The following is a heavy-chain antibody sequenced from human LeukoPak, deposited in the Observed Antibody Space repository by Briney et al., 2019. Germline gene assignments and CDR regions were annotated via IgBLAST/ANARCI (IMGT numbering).Heavy chain of an antibody. Sequence: WASVKVSCKASGYTFTSYYMHWVRQAPGQGLEWMGIINPSGGSTSYAQKFQGRVTMTRDMSTSTVYMDLSSLRSEDTAVYYCARGRLNYNSGGYYDNPHLDYWGQGTLVTVSS. J-gene: IGHJ4*02. D-gene: IGHD3-22*01. CDR2: INPSGGST. CDR1: GYTFTSYY. CDR3: ARGRLNYNSGGYYDNPHLDY. V-gene: IGHV1-46*01.